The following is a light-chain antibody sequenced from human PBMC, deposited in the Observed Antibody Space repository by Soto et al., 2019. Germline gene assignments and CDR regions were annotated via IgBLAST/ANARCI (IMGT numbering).Light chain of an antibody. Sequence: DIQMTQSPSSLSASVGDRVTITCRASQSISSPLNWYQQKPGKAPDLLIYAASNLQSGVPSRFSGSGSGTDFTLTISSLQPEDFATYYCQQSYSSPHMYTFGQGTKLEIK. CDR3: QQSYSSPHMYT. J-gene: IGKJ2*01. CDR2: AAS. CDR1: QSISSP. V-gene: IGKV1-39*01.